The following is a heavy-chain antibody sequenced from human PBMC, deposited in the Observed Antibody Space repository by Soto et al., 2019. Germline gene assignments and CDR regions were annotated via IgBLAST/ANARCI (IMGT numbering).Heavy chain of an antibody. Sequence: GGSLRLSCAASGFTFSSYWTSWVRQAPGKGLEWVANIKQDGSEKYYVDSVKGRFTISRDNAKNSLYLQMNSLRAEDTAVYYCARDNNDKDAFDIWGQGTMVTVSS. J-gene: IGHJ3*02. D-gene: IGHD1-1*01. CDR3: ARDNNDKDAFDI. CDR1: GFTFSSYW. V-gene: IGHV3-7*01. CDR2: IKQDGSEK.